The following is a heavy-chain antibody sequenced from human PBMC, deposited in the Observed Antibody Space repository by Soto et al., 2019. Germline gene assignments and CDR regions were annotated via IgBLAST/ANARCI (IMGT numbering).Heavy chain of an antibody. Sequence: EMQLVESGGGLVQPGGSLRLSCAASGFTFSNYWMSWVRQAPGKGLEWVAKINEDGSEKYHVDSVKGRFTISRDNARNSLYLQMESLRAEDTAVSHCVRDVAWSFDYWGQGTLVTVSS. CDR2: INEDGSEK. CDR3: VRDVAWSFDY. D-gene: IGHD3-3*01. J-gene: IGHJ4*02. V-gene: IGHV3-7*01. CDR1: GFTFSNYW.